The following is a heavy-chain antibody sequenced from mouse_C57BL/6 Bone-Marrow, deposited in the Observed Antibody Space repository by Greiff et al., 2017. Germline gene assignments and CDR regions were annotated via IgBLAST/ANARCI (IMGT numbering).Heavy chain of an antibody. J-gene: IGHJ3*01. Sequence: QVQLQQSGPELVKPGASVKISCKASGYTFTSYWMHWVKQRPGQGLEWIGEIDPSDSYTNYNQKFKGKSTLTVDKSSSTAYMQLSSLTSEDSAVYYCARGLGFAYWGQGTLVTVSA. V-gene: IGHV1-69*01. CDR2: IDPSDSYT. D-gene: IGHD3-3*01. CDR3: ARGLGFAY. CDR1: GYTFTSYW.